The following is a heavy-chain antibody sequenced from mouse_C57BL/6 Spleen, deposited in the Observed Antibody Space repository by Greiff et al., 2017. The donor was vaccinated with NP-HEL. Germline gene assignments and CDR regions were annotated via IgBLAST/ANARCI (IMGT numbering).Heavy chain of an antibody. CDR2: IYPGDGDT. CDR1: GYAFSSSW. J-gene: IGHJ4*01. D-gene: IGHD2-1*01. CDR3: AREDYGNYNYAMDY. Sequence: QVQLKQSGPELVKPGASVKISCKASGYAFSSSWMNWVKQRPGKGLEWIGRIYPGDGDTNYNGKFKGKATLTADKSSSTAYMQLSSLTSEDSAVYFCAREDYGNYNYAMDYWGQGTSVTVSS. V-gene: IGHV1-82*01.